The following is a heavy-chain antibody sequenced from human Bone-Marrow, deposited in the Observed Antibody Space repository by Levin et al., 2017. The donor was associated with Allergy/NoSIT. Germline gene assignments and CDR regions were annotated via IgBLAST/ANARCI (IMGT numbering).Heavy chain of an antibody. J-gene: IGHJ3*02. D-gene: IGHD1/OR15-1a*01. CDR3: TRRNSSWATFTFDI. CDR2: IFHSGIA. Sequence: SQTLSLTCAVSGASISSSNWWNWVRQTPGGGLEWIGEIFHSGIANYNPSLKSRILISVDKSQNHFSLNLKSVTAADTALYYCTRRNSSWATFTFDIWGHGTMVTVS. V-gene: IGHV4-4*02. CDR1: GASISSSNW.